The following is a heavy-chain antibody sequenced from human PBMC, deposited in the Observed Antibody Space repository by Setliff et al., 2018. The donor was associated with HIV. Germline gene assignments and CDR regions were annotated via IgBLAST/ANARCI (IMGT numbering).Heavy chain of an antibody. CDR2: SRNKANSYST. D-gene: IGHD4-4*01. CDR3: ATSRDGYSFFGY. J-gene: IGHJ4*02. V-gene: IGHV3-72*01. Sequence: GGSLRLSCAASGFILSDYYVDWVRQAPGKGLEWIGRSRNKANSYSTEYVASVKGRFFISVDESQNSVFLQMNSLRAEDTALYFCATSRDGYSFFGYWGQGTLVTVSS. CDR1: GFILSDYY.